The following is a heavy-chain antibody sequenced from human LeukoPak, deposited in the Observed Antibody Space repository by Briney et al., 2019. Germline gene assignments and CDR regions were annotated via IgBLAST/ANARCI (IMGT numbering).Heavy chain of an antibody. J-gene: IGHJ6*02. D-gene: IGHD5-12*01. CDR2: IYYSGST. V-gene: IGHV4-61*01. CDR1: GGSVSSGSYY. CDR3: AMNSGYDIYYYGMDV. Sequence: SETLSLTCTVSGGSVSSGSYYWSWIRQPPGKGLEWIGYIYYSGSTNYNPSLKSRVTISVDTSKNQFSLKLSSVTAADTAVYYCAMNSGYDIYYYGMDVWGQGTTVTVSS.